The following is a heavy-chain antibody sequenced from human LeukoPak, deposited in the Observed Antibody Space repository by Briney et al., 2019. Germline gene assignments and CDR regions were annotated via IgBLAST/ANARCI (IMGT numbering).Heavy chain of an antibody. D-gene: IGHD4-17*01. V-gene: IGHV3-9*01. J-gene: IGHJ5*02. CDR3: ARVTVTTIIPWFDP. Sequence: GGSLRLSCAASGFAFDDYAMHWVRQTPGKGLEWLSSISWNSGDIDYADSVKGRFTISRDNAKNSLYLQMNSLRAEDTAVYYCARVTVTTIIPWFDPWGQGTLVTVSS. CDR1: GFAFDDYA. CDR2: ISWNSGDI.